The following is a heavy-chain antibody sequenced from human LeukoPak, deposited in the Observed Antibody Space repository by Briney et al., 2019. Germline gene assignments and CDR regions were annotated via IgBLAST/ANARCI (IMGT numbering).Heavy chain of an antibody. J-gene: IGHJ2*01. V-gene: IGHV1-69*05. CDR2: IIPIFGTA. D-gene: IGHD1-26*01. CDR1: GYTFTSYG. Sequence: SVKVSCKASGYTFTSYGISWVRQAPGQGLEWMGGIIPIFGTANYAQKFQGRVTITTDESTSTAYMELSSLRSEDTAVYYCARDERYSGSFPIWYFDLWGRGTLVTVSS. CDR3: ARDERYSGSFPIWYFDL.